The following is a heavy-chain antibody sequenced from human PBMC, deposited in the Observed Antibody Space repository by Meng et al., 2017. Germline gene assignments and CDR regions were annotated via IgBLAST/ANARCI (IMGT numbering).Heavy chain of an antibody. J-gene: IGHJ4*02. D-gene: IGHD3-22*01. Sequence: SVKVSCKASGGTFSSYAISWVRQAPGQGLEWMGGIIPIFGTANYAQKFQGRVTITADKSTSTAYMELSSLRSEDTAVYYCAREPYYYDSSGYYYDERRTGAAIYDYWGQGTRVTVYS. V-gene: IGHV1-69*06. CDR2: IIPIFGTA. CDR3: AREPYYYDSSGYYYDERRTGAAIYDY. CDR1: GGTFSSYA.